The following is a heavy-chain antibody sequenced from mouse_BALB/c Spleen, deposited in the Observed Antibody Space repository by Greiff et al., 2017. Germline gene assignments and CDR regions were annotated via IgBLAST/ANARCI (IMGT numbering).Heavy chain of an antibody. V-gene: IGHV10-1*02. Sequence: GGGLVQPKGSLKLSCAASGFTFNTYAMNWVRQAPGKGLEWVARIRSKSNNYATYYADSVKDRFTISRDDSQSMLYLQMNNLKTEDTAMYYCVRHRYYRYDGGYAMDYWGQGTSVTVSS. CDR1: GFTFNTYA. J-gene: IGHJ4*01. D-gene: IGHD2-14*01. CDR2: IRSKSNNYAT. CDR3: VRHRYYRYDGGYAMDY.